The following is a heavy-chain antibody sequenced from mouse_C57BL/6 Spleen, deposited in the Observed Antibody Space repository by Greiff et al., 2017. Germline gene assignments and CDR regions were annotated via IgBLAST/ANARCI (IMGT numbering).Heavy chain of an antibody. CDR3: ARKDYSYDELTFDV. V-gene: IGHV1-54*01. CDR2: INPGSGGT. D-gene: IGHD2-12*01. J-gene: IGHJ1*03. Sequence: QVQLKQSGAELVRPGTSVKVSCKASGYAFTNYLIEWVKQRPGQGLEWIGVINPGSGGTNYNEKFKGKATLTADKSSSTAYMQLSSLTSEDSAVYFCARKDYSYDELTFDVWGTGTTVTVSS. CDR1: GYAFTNYL.